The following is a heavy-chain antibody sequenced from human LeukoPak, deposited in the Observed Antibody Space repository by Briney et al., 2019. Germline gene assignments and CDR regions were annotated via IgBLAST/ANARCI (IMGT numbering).Heavy chain of an antibody. CDR2: IYYSGTT. J-gene: IGHJ4*02. D-gene: IGHD4-11*01. V-gene: IGHV4-59*01. Sequence: PSETLSLTCTVSGGSISSDYWGWIRQSPGKGLEWIGYIYYSGTTYYNPSLRSRVPMSVDTSKNQFSLRLSSLTDADTAFYYCARGFYSPHYWGQGTRVIVSS. CDR3: ARGFYSPHY. CDR1: GGSISSDY.